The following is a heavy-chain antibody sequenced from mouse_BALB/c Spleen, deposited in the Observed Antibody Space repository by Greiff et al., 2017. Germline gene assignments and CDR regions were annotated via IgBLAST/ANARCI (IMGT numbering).Heavy chain of an antibody. CDR3: ARSYYRYDYFDY. Sequence: QVQLQQSGAELARPGASVKMSCKASGYTFTSYTMHWVKQRPGQGLVWIGYINPSSGYTNYNQKFKDKATLTADKSSSTAYMQLSSLTSEDSAVYYCARSYYRYDYFDYWGQGTTLTVSS. V-gene: IGHV1-4*01. CDR1: GYTFTSYT. J-gene: IGHJ2*01. CDR2: INPSSGYT. D-gene: IGHD2-14*01.